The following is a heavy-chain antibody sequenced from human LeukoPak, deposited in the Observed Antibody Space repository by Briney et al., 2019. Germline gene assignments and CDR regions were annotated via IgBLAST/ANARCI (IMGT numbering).Heavy chain of an antibody. CDR2: ISYDGSNK. CDR3: AKERLGATTPNPDY. J-gene: IGHJ4*02. D-gene: IGHD1-26*01. CDR1: GFTFSSSG. V-gene: IGHV3-30*18. Sequence: GRSLRLSCAASGFTFSSSGMDWVRQAPGKGLEWVAVISYDGSNKYYADSVKGRFTISRDNSKNTLYLQMNSLRAGDTAVYYCAKERLGATTPNPDYWGQGTLVTVSS.